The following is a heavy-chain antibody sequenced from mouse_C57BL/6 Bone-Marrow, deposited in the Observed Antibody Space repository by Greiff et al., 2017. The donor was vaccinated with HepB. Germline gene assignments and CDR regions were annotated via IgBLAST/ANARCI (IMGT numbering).Heavy chain of an antibody. Sequence: VQLQQSGPVLVKPGASVKMSCKASGYTFTDYYMNWVKQSHGKSLEWIGVINPYNGGTSYNQKFKGKATLTVDKSSSTAYMELNSLTSEDSAVYYCARKGIPLTPYWGQGTLVTVSA. CDR3: ARKGIPLTPY. D-gene: IGHD6-1*01. CDR1: GYTFTDYY. J-gene: IGHJ3*01. V-gene: IGHV1-19*01. CDR2: INPYNGGT.